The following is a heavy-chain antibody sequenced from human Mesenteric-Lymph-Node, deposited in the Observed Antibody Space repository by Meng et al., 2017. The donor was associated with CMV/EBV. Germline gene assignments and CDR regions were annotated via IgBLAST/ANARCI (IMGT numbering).Heavy chain of an antibody. D-gene: IGHD6-13*01. V-gene: IGHV3-30*02. Sequence: GESLKISCAASGFTFSSYGMHWVRQAPGKGLEWVAFIRYDGSNKYYADSVKGRFTISRDTSKNTLNLQMNSLRVEDSAIYYCARDYPRSSTWGSWGQGTLVTVSS. J-gene: IGHJ4*02. CDR1: GFTFSSYG. CDR2: IRYDGSNK. CDR3: ARDYPRSSTWGS.